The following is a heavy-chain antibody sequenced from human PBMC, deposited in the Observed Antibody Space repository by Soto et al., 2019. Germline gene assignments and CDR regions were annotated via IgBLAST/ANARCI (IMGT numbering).Heavy chain of an antibody. CDR3: ARGAYSSGWYVQH. V-gene: IGHV1-8*01. CDR2: MNPNSGNT. D-gene: IGHD6-19*01. J-gene: IGHJ1*01. Sequence: ASVKVSCKASGYTFTSHDINWVRQATGQGLEWMGWMNPNSGNTGYAQKFQGRVTMTRNTSISTAYMELSSLRSEDTAVYYCARGAYSSGWYVQHWGQGTLVTVSS. CDR1: GYTFTSHD.